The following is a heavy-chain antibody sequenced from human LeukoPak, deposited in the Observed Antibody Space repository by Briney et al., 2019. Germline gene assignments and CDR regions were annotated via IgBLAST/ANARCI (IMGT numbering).Heavy chain of an antibody. D-gene: IGHD4-17*01. Sequence: PSETLSLTCSVSGGSISSSGYYWGWIRQPPGKGLEWIGSIYYSGSTYYNPSLKSRVTISVDTSKNRFSLKLSSVTAADTAVYYCARGGTTVTPGLLWFDPWGQGTLVTVSS. CDR3: ARGGTTVTPGLLWFDP. J-gene: IGHJ5*02. CDR2: IYYSGST. CDR1: GGSISSSGYY. V-gene: IGHV4-39*07.